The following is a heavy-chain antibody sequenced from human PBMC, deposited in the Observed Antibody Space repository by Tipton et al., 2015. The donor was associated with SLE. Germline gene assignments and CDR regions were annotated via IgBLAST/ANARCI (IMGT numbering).Heavy chain of an antibody. J-gene: IGHJ4*02. CDR3: ARLGEDDGVRFYYFDH. CDR2: IYHSGTT. CDR1: GGSINSGNW. D-gene: IGHD3-3*01. V-gene: IGHV4-4*02. Sequence: TLSLTCDVSGGSINSGNWWSWVRQPPGEGLEWIGEIYHSGTTNYNPSLKSRVTISVDKSKNHFSLKLTSVTDADTAVYYCARLGEDDGVRFYYFDHWGQGNLVAVSS.